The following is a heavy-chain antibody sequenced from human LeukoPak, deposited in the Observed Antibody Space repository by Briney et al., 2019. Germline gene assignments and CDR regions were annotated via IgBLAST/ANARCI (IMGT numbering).Heavy chain of an antibody. CDR2: IYSGGST. J-gene: IGHJ4*02. Sequence: GGSLRLSCAASGFTLSSNYMSWVRQAPGKGLEWVSVIYSGGSTYYADSVKGRFAISRDNSKNALYLQMNSLRAEDTAVYYCASEYYDILTGYYSVDYWGQGTLVTVSS. CDR3: ASEYYDILTGYYSVDY. CDR1: GFTLSSNY. V-gene: IGHV3-66*01. D-gene: IGHD3-9*01.